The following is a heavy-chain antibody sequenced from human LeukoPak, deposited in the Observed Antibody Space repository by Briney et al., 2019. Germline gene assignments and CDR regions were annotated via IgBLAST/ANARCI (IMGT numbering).Heavy chain of an antibody. CDR1: GGTFSSYA. V-gene: IGHV1-69*06. D-gene: IGHD6-6*01. Sequence: SVKVSCKASGGTFSSYAFSWVRQAPGQGLEWMGGIIPMFGTAKYAQKFQGRVRITADISTSTVYMELSSLRSEDTAVYYCAKGADWQLLEYYYYYMDVWGKGTTVTVSS. J-gene: IGHJ6*03. CDR3: AKGADWQLLEYYYYYMDV. CDR2: IIPMFGTA.